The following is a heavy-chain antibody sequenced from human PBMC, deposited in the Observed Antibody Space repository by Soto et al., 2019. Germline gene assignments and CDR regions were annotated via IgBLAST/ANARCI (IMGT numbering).Heavy chain of an antibody. D-gene: IGHD3-3*01. J-gene: IGHJ6*02. CDR1: GYTFTSYG. CDR2: ISAYNGNT. CDR3: ARDPAYYDFLSGYDSYGMDV. V-gene: IGHV1-18*01. Sequence: GASVKVSCKASGYTFTSYGISWVRQAPGQGLEWMGWISAYNGNTNYAQKLQGRVTMTTDTSTSTAYMELSSLRSDDTAVYYCARDPAYYDFLSGYDSYGMDVWGQGTTV.